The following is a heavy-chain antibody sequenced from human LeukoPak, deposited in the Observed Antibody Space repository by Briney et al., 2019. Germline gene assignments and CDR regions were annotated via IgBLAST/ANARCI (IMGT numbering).Heavy chain of an antibody. Sequence: PGGSLRLSCAASGFTFSSYAMHWVRQAPGKGLGWVAVISYDGSNKYYVDSVKGRFTISRDNSKNTLYLQMNSLRAEDTAVYYCAREELGYFDYWGQGTLVTVSS. V-gene: IGHV3-30*04. CDR2: ISYDGSNK. J-gene: IGHJ4*02. CDR3: AREELGYFDY. CDR1: GFTFSSYA. D-gene: IGHD3-10*01.